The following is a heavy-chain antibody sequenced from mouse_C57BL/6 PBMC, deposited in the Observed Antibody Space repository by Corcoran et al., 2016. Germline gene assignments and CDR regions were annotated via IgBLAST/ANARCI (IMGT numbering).Heavy chain of an antibody. CDR3: ARDYYGYDEETAWFAD. D-gene: IGHD2-14*01. Sequence: QIQLVQSGPELKKPGETVKISCKASGYTFTTYGMSWVKQAPGKGLKWMGWINTYSGVPTYADDFKGRFAFSLETSASTAYLQINNLKNEDTATYFCARDYYGYDEETAWFADWGQGTLVTVSA. CDR1: GYTFTTYG. V-gene: IGHV9-3*01. CDR2: INTYSGVP. J-gene: IGHJ3*01.